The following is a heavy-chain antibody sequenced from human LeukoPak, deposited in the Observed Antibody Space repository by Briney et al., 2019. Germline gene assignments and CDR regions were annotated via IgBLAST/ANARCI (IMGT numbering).Heavy chain of an antibody. CDR3: ARDPKSIVGPTGDY. J-gene: IGHJ4*02. V-gene: IGHV3-21*01. CDR2: ISRSSSYI. Sequence: GGSLRLSCAASGFTFSSYSMNLVRQAPRKGRGWGSSISRSSSYIYYPDSVKGRFTISRDNSKNTLYLQMNSLRAEDTAVYYCARDPKSIVGPTGDYWGQGTLVTVSS. D-gene: IGHD1-26*01. CDR1: GFTFSSYS.